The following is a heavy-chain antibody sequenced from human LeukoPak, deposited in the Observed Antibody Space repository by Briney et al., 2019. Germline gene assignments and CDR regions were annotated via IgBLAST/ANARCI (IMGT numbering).Heavy chain of an antibody. Sequence: GGSLRLSCAASGFTVSSNYMSWVRQAPGKGLEWVSVIYSGGSTYYADSVKGRFTISRDNAKNSLYLQMNSLRAEDTAVYYCARGYSGSSPDLNYWGQGTLVTVSS. J-gene: IGHJ4*02. CDR3: ARGYSGSSPDLNY. CDR1: GFTVSSNY. V-gene: IGHV3-66*01. D-gene: IGHD1-26*01. CDR2: IYSGGST.